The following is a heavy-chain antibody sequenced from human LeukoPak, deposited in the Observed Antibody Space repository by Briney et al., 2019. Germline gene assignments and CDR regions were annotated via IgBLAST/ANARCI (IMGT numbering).Heavy chain of an antibody. Sequence: PGGSLRLSCAASGFTFSNAWMSWVRQAPGKGLEWVGRIKSKTNGGTTDYAAPVKGRFTISRDDSKNTLYLQMNSLKTEDTAVYYCTTSWWFNGSGKYYMDVWGKGTTVTISS. CDR1: GFTFSNAW. J-gene: IGHJ6*03. V-gene: IGHV3-15*01. CDR2: IKSKTNGGTT. D-gene: IGHD3-10*01. CDR3: TTSWWFNGSGKYYMDV.